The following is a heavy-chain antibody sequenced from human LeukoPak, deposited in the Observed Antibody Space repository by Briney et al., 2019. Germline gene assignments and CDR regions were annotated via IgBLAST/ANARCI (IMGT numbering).Heavy chain of an antibody. J-gene: IGHJ4*02. D-gene: IGHD1-1*01. Sequence: SETPSLTCTVSGGSISSSSYYWGWIRQPPGKGLEWIGSIYYSGSTYYNPSLKSRVTISVDTSKNQFSLKLSSVTAADTAVYYCARSHHDAFDYWGQGTLVTVSS. CDR1: GGSISSSSYY. CDR2: IYYSGST. CDR3: ARSHHDAFDY. V-gene: IGHV4-39*01.